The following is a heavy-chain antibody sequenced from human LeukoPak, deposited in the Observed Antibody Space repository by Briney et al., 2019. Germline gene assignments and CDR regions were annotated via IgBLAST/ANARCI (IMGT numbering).Heavy chain of an antibody. CDR2: ISAYNGNT. J-gene: IGHJ4*02. Sequence: ASVKVSCKASGYTFTSYGISWVRQAPGQGLEWMGWISAYNGNTNYAQKLQGRVTMTTDTSTSTAYMELRSLRSDDTAVYYCARAEGYCSGGSCYSNPDYWGQGTLVTVSS. D-gene: IGHD2-15*01. V-gene: IGHV1-18*01. CDR3: ARAEGYCSGGSCYSNPDY. CDR1: GYTFTSYG.